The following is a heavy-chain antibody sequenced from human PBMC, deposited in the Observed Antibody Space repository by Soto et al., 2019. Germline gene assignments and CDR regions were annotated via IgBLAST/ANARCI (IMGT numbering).Heavy chain of an antibody. V-gene: IGHV4-31*03. D-gene: IGHD2-15*01. CDR1: GGSISSGGYY. CDR3: ARAEGGGNWFEP. Sequence: SETLSLTCTVSGGSISSGGYYWSWIRQHPGKGLEWIGYIYYSGSTYYNPSLKSRVTISVDTSKNQFPLKLSSVTAADTAVYYCARAEGGGNWFEPWGEGTLVTVSS. CDR2: IYYSGST. J-gene: IGHJ5*02.